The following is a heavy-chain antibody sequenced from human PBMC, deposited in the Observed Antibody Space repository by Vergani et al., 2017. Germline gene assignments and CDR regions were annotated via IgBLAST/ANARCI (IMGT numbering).Heavy chain of an antibody. CDR1: GGCLSGYY. CDR3: ARRAERWETLLRDDFDV. D-gene: IGHD1-26*01. CDR2: INHSGTI. J-gene: IGHJ3*01. V-gene: IGHV4-34*01. Sequence: QVQLQQWGPGLLKPSETLSLTCAVYGGCLSGYYWSWIRLAPGKGLEWIGEINHSGTINYNPTLKSPFNVSIDTSRDHFSLKLRSVSAADTAVYFCARRAERWETLLRDDFDVWDQGTFVTVSP.